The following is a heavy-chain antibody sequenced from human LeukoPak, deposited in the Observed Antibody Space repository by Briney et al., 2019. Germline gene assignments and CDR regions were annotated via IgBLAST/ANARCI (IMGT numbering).Heavy chain of an antibody. Sequence: PSETLSLTCTVSGYSISSGYYWGWIRQPPGKGLEWIGSIYHSGSTYYNPSLKSRVTISVDTSKNQFSLKLSSVTAADTAVYYCARGPLGYCSSTSCYAVYFDYWGQGTLVTVSS. CDR2: IYHSGST. D-gene: IGHD2-2*01. CDR1: GYSISSGYY. CDR3: ARGPLGYCSSTSCYAVYFDY. V-gene: IGHV4-38-2*02. J-gene: IGHJ4*02.